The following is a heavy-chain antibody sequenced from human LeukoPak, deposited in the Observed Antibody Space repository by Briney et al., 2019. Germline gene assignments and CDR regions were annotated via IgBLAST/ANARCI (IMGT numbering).Heavy chain of an antibody. Sequence: PSETLSLTCTVSGGSISSGGYYWSWIRQHPGKGLEWIGYIYYSGSTYYNPSLKSRVTISVDTSKNQFSLKLSSVTAADTAVYYCARPTSFGSGWYYFDYWGQGTLVTVSS. D-gene: IGHD6-19*01. J-gene: IGHJ4*02. CDR1: GGSISSGGYY. CDR3: ARPTSFGSGWYYFDY. V-gene: IGHV4-31*03. CDR2: IYYSGST.